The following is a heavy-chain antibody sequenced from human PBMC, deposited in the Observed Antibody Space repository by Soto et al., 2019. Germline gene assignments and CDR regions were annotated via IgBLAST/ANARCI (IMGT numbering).Heavy chain of an antibody. CDR2: IYWDDDK. V-gene: IGHV2-5*02. Sequence: QITLKESGPTLVKPTQTLTLTCTFSGFSLTTRGVGVGWIRQPPGTALECLALIYWDDDKRYSPSLQSRLSITKDTSKNQVVLTMTNVDPVDTATYYCAHIPKYYQYDWFDPWGQGTLVSVSS. D-gene: IGHD3-16*01. J-gene: IGHJ5*02. CDR3: AHIPKYYQYDWFDP. CDR1: GFSLTTRGVG.